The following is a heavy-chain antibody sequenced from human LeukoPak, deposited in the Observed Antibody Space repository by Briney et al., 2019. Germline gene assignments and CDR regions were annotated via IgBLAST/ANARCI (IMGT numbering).Heavy chain of an antibody. CDR2: IKQDGSEK. CDR1: GFTFSNYS. D-gene: IGHD3-3*01. J-gene: IGHJ4*02. Sequence: PGGSLRLSCAASGFTFSNYSMSWVRQAPGKGLECVANIKQDGSEKYYVDSVKGRFTISRDNAKNSLYLQMNSLRAEDTAVYYCARAGFWSGYSPFDYWGQGTLVTVSS. CDR3: ARAGFWSGYSPFDY. V-gene: IGHV3-7*01.